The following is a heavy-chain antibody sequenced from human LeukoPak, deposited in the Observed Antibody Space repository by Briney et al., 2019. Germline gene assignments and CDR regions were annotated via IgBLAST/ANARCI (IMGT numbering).Heavy chain of an antibody. CDR3: VRRRGYTYGFDY. CDR1: GYSFTSYW. D-gene: IGHD5-18*01. Sequence: GESLKISCEGSGYSFTSYWIGWVRQMPGKGLEWLAIIYPGDSETTYGPSLQGQVTISADTSISTAYLQWSSLKASDTAMYYCVRRRGYTYGFDYWGQGTLVTVSS. CDR2: IYPGDSET. V-gene: IGHV5-51*01. J-gene: IGHJ4*02.